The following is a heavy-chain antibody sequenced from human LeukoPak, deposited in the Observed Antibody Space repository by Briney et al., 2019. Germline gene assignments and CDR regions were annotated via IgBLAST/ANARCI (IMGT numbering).Heavy chain of an antibody. J-gene: IGHJ6*02. V-gene: IGHV3-48*03. Sequence: AGGSLRLSCAASGFTFSNYEMSWVRQAPGKGPEGISYIGGSGVTKRYADSVKGRFTISRDNAKNSLYLQMNSLRAEDTGVYYCASADYYGSPGHFGMDVWGRGTTVTVSS. CDR2: IGGSGVTK. D-gene: IGHD3-10*01. CDR3: ASADYYGSPGHFGMDV. CDR1: GFTFSNYE.